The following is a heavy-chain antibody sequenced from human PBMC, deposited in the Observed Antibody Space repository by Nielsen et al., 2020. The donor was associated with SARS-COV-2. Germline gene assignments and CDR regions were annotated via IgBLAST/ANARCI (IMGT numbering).Heavy chain of an antibody. J-gene: IGHJ4*02. D-gene: IGHD2-21*02. CDR2: IYYSETT. Sequence: SETLSLTCTVSGGSISSYYWSWIRQPPGKGLEWIGYIYYSETTNYNPSLKSRVTISVDTSKNQFSLKLSSVTAADTAAYYCAAQSGAGFWGDYYFDYWGQGTLVTVSS. V-gene: IGHV4-59*13. CDR1: GGSISSYY. CDR3: AAQSGAGFWGDYYFDY.